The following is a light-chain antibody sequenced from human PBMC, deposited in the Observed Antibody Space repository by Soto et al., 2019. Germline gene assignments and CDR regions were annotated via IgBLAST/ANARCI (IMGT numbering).Light chain of an antibody. Sequence: DIQMTQSPSSVSASVGDRVTISCRASQNIGSRLAWYQQRPGKAPKLLVYAASSLQSGVPSRFGGSGYGTDFTLTISSLQPEDFATYYCQQGYSFPLTFCGGTKIEIK. V-gene: IGKV1-12*01. CDR2: AAS. CDR1: QNIGSR. J-gene: IGKJ4*01. CDR3: QQGYSFPLT.